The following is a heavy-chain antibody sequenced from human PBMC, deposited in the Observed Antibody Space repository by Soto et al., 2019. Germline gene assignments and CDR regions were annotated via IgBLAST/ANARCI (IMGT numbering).Heavy chain of an antibody. D-gene: IGHD3-3*01. Sequence: ASVKVSCKTSGYTFNTYGINWVRQAPGQGLELMGWISAYDGKTTYAEKFQGRVALTTDTSTSTAYMELRSLRSDDTAIYYCARDPHEFWTSYWFDPWGQGTPVTSPQ. CDR2: ISAYDGKT. CDR1: GYTFNTYG. CDR3: ARDPHEFWTSYWFDP. J-gene: IGHJ5*02. V-gene: IGHV1-18*01.